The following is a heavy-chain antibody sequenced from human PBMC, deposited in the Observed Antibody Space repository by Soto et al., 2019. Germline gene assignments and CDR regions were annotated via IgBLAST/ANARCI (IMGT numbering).Heavy chain of an antibody. CDR2: IYHIGST. Sequence: PSETLSLTCTVSGYSIRNGYYWGWIRQPPGKGLEWIGTIYHIGSTYYNPSLKSRVTISVDASENHFSLKLSSVTAADTAVYYCARVGPYCGGDCYSPPPWGQGTLVTVSS. J-gene: IGHJ5*02. D-gene: IGHD2-21*02. CDR1: GYSIRNGYY. V-gene: IGHV4-38-2*02. CDR3: ARVGPYCGGDCYSPPP.